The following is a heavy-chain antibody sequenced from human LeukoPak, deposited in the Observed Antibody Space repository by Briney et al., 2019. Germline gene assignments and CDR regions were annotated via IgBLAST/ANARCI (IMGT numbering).Heavy chain of an antibody. CDR3: ARDTSFDYGDYNFLCFDY. CDR2: ISSSGSTI. D-gene: IGHD4-17*01. Sequence: PGGSLRLSCAASGFTFSSYSMNWVRQAPGKGLEWVSYISSSGSTIYYADSVKGRFTISRDNAKNSLYLQMNSLRAEDTAVYYCARDTSFDYGDYNFLCFDYWGQGALVTVSS. CDR1: GFTFSSYS. V-gene: IGHV3-48*01. J-gene: IGHJ4*02.